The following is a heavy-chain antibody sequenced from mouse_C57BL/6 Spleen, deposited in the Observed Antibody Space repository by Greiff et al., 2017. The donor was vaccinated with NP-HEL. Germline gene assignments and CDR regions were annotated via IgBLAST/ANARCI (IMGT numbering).Heavy chain of an antibody. D-gene: IGHD2-1*01. CDR2: IDPSDSYT. V-gene: IGHV1-69*01. CDR1: GYTFTSYW. Sequence: QVQLQQPGAELVMPGASVKLSCKASGYTFTSYWMHWVKQRPGQGLEWIGEIDPSDSYTNYNQKFKGKSTLTVDKSSSTAYMQLSSLTSEDSAVYYCARNLYGNYTYAMDYWGQGTSVTVSS. CDR3: ARNLYGNYTYAMDY. J-gene: IGHJ4*01.